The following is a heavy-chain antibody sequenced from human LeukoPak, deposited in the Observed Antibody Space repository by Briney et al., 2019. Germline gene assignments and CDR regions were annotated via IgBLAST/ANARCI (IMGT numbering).Heavy chain of an antibody. CDR2: IYIDENDGKT. V-gene: IGHV3-53*01. CDR3: ARAPPGSSGGYFDY. D-gene: IGHD2-8*02. J-gene: IGHJ4*02. CDR1: GFTVGSNY. Sequence: GGSLRLSCAASGFTVGSNYMSWVRQAPGKGLEWVSVIYIDENDGKTYYAASVKGRFTISRDNSKNTLYLQMDTLRAEDTAVYYCARAPPGSSGGYFDYWGQGALVTVSS.